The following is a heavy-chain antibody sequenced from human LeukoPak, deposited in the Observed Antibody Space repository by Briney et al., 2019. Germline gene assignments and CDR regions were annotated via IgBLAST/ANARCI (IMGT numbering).Heavy chain of an antibody. CDR2: IYSGGST. CDR3: ARGYGDYERLLRTYYFDY. Sequence: GGSLRLSCAASGFTVSINYMSWVRQAPGKGLEWVSVIYSGGSTYYADSVKGRFTISTDNSKNTLYLQMNSLRAEDTAVYYCARGYGDYERLLRTYYFDYWGQGTLVTVSS. D-gene: IGHD4-17*01. CDR1: GFTVSINY. V-gene: IGHV3-66*01. J-gene: IGHJ4*02.